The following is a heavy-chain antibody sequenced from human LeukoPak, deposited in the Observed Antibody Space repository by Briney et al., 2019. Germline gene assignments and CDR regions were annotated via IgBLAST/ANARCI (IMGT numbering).Heavy chain of an antibody. V-gene: IGHV3-73*01. J-gene: IGHJ6*02. D-gene: IGHD2-2*01. CDR3: TTLPGADYHYYGIDV. Sequence: GGSLRLSCAASGFTFSGSAMHWVRQASGKGLEWVGRIRSKANSYATAYVASVKGRFTISRDDSKNTAYLQMNSLKTEDTAVYYCTTLPGADYHYYGIDVWGQGTTVTVSS. CDR1: GFTFSGSA. CDR2: IRSKANSYAT.